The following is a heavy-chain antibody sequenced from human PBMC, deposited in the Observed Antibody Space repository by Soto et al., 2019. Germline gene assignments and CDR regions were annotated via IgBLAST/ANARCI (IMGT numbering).Heavy chain of an antibody. D-gene: IGHD2-2*01. CDR1: GYTFTSYD. V-gene: IGHV1-8*01. CDR3: ARGPDQLVVPAAISNLYYYYYMDV. J-gene: IGHJ6*03. CDR2: MNPNSGNT. Sequence: GASVKASSKASGYTFTSYDINSLRQATGQGLEWMGWMNPNSGNTGYAQKFQGRVTMTRNTSISTAYMELSSLRSEDTAVYYCARGPDQLVVPAAISNLYYYYYMDVRGKGTTVTVSS.